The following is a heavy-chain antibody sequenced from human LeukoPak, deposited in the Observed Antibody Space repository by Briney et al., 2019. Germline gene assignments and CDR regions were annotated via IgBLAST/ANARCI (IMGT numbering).Heavy chain of an antibody. Sequence: GGSLRLSCAASGFAFSSYSMNWVRQAPGKGLEWVAVISYDGSDKYFADSVKGRFTISRDNSKNTLYPQMNSLRAEDTAVFYCASARALYGYSGYDEPYFDYWGQGTLVTASS. CDR3: ASARALYGYSGYDEPYFDY. D-gene: IGHD5-12*01. J-gene: IGHJ4*02. V-gene: IGHV3-30*03. CDR1: GFAFSSYS. CDR2: ISYDGSDK.